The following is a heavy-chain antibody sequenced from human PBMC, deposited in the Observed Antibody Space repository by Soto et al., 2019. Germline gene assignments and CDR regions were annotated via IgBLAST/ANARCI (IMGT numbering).Heavy chain of an antibody. CDR3: ARGYSYGLKYYYGMDV. CDR2: ISSSSSYI. J-gene: IGHJ6*02. V-gene: IGHV3-21*01. Sequence: GGSLRLSCAASGFTFSSYSMNWVRQAPGKGLEWVSSISSSSSYIYYADSVKGRFTISRDNAKNSLYLQMNSLRAEDTAAYYCARGYSYGLKYYYGMDVWGQGTTVTVSS. D-gene: IGHD5-18*01. CDR1: GFTFSSYS.